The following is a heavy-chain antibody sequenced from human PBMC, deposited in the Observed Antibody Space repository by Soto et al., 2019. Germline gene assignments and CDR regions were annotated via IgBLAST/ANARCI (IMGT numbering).Heavy chain of an antibody. V-gene: IGHV4-59*08. Sequence: SETLSLTCTVSGGSISSYYWSWIRQPPGKGLEWIGYIYYSGSTNYNPSLKSRVTISVDTSKNQFSLKLSSVTAADTAVYYCTRLERSASYCSGGSCYDGPEDYYYYMDVWGKGTTVTVSS. CDR1: GGSISSYY. CDR2: IYYSGST. J-gene: IGHJ6*03. D-gene: IGHD2-15*01. CDR3: TRLERSASYCSGGSCYDGPEDYYYYMDV.